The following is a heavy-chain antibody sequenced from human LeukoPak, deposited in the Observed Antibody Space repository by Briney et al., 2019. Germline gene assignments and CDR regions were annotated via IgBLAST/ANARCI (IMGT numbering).Heavy chain of an antibody. CDR2: ISYDGSNK. D-gene: IGHD3-9*01. Sequence: GGSLRLSCAASGFTFSSYAMHWVHQAPGKGLEWVAVISYDGSNKYYADSVKGRFTISRDNSKNTLYLQMNSLRAEDTAVYYCARDRGRSYYDILTGYFGHYYYGMDVWGQGTTVTVSS. J-gene: IGHJ6*02. CDR3: ARDRGRSYYDILTGYFGHYYYGMDV. V-gene: IGHV3-30*04. CDR1: GFTFSSYA.